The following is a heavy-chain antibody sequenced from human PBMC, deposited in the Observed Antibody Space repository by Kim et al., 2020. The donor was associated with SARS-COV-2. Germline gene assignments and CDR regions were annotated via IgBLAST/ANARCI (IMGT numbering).Heavy chain of an antibody. CDR3: ARDIAPYSSGWIYYYYGVDV. CDR1: GFTFSRYA. D-gene: IGHD6-19*01. V-gene: IGHV3-30*04. J-gene: IGHJ6*02. CDR2: ISYDGSNK. Sequence: GGSLRLSCAASGFTFSRYAMHWVRQAPGKGLEWVAVISYDGSNKHYVDSVKGRFTISRDNSKNTLYLQMNSLRAEDTAVYYCARDIAPYSSGWIYYYYGVDVWGPRTTVTVSS.